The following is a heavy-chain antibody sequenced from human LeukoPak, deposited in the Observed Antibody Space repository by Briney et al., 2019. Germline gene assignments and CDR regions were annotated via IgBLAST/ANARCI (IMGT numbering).Heavy chain of an antibody. V-gene: IGHV4-59*01. D-gene: IGHD3-22*01. Sequence: PSETLSLTCTVSGGPISSYYWSWIRQPPGKGLEWIGYIYYSGSTNYNPSLKSRVTISVDTSKNQFSLKLSSVTAADTAVYYCARDVTGYYDSSGSPLQYYFDYWGQGTLVTVSS. J-gene: IGHJ4*02. CDR1: GGPISSYY. CDR3: ARDVTGYYDSSGSPLQYYFDY. CDR2: IYYSGST.